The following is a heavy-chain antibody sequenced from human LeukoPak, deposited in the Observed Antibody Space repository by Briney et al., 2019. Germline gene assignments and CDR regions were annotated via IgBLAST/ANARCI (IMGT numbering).Heavy chain of an antibody. CDR2: IIPIFGTA. CDR1: GGTFSSYA. V-gene: IGHV1-69*05. Sequence: SVKVSCKASGGTFSSYAISWVRQAPGQGLEWMGGIIPIFGTANYAQKFQGRVTITTDESTSTAYMELSSLRSEDTAVYYCARGRFLEWLLLGCFDPWGQGTLVTVSS. J-gene: IGHJ5*02. D-gene: IGHD3-3*01. CDR3: ARGRFLEWLLLGCFDP.